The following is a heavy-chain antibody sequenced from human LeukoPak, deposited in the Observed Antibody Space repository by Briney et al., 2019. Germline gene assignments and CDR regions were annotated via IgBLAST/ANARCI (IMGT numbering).Heavy chain of an antibody. D-gene: IGHD1-14*01. V-gene: IGHV3-49*04. J-gene: IGHJ4*02. CDR2: IRSKAYGGTT. Sequence: PGGSLRLSCAASGFTFSSYSMNWVRQAPGKGLEWVGFIRSKAYGGTTEYAASVKGRFTISRDDSKSIAYLQMNSLKTEDTAVYYCTRRATIDYWGQRTLVTVSS. CDR3: TRRATIDY. CDR1: GFTFSSYS.